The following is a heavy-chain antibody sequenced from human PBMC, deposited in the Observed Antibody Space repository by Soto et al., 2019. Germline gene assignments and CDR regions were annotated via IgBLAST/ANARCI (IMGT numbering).Heavy chain of an antibody. V-gene: IGHV4-34*01. CDR3: ARVSLLGRSYYGMDV. CDR2: INHSGST. CDR1: GGSFSGYY. J-gene: IGHJ6*02. D-gene: IGHD7-27*01. Sequence: SETLSLTCAVYGGSFSGYYWSWIRQPPGKGLEWIGEINHSGSTYYNPSLKSRVTISVDRSKNQFSLKLSSVTAADTAVYYCARVSLLGRSYYGMDVWGQGTTVTVSS.